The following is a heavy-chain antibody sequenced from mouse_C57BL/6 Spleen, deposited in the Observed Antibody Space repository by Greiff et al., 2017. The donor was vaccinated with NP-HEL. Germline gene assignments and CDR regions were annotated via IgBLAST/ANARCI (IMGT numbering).Heavy chain of an antibody. CDR2: IDPSDSYT. CDR3: ARRTQAWFAY. CDR1: GYTFTSYW. J-gene: IGHJ3*01. V-gene: IGHV1-69*01. Sequence: VQLQQPGAELVMPGASVKLSCKASGYTFTSYWMHWVKQRPGQGLEWIGEIDPSDSYTNYNQKFKGKSTLTVDKSSSTAYMQLSSLTSEDSAVYYCARRTQAWFAYWGQGTLVTVSA. D-gene: IGHD3-2*02.